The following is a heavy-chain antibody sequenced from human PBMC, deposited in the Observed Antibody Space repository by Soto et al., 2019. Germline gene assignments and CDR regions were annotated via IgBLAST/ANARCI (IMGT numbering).Heavy chain of an antibody. J-gene: IGHJ4*02. Sequence: PGGSLRLSCAASGFTFGTTDMSWVRQAPGEGLEWVSTIDGSGGITYYADSVKGRFTISRDDFKNTMFLQMGSLRVEDTAVYYCARGLRDFDWRLPFGYWGQGTLVTVSS. D-gene: IGHD3-9*01. CDR1: GFTFGTTD. V-gene: IGHV3-23*01. CDR2: IDGSGGIT. CDR3: ARGLRDFDWRLPFGY.